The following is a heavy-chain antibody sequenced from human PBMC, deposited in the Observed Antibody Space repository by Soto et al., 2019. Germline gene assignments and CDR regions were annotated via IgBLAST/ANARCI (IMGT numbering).Heavy chain of an antibody. CDR3: VRGSSGYSGVDWFDP. V-gene: IGHV3-23*01. CDR2: ISGSGGST. CDR1: GVTFGSYG. Sequence: GASLRLSFAASGVTFGSYGMRWVGQAPGKGLEWVSAISGSGGSTYYADSVKGRFTISRDNSKNTLYLQMNSLRAEDTAVYYCVRGSSGYSGVDWFDPWGQGT. J-gene: IGHJ5*02. D-gene: IGHD3-22*01.